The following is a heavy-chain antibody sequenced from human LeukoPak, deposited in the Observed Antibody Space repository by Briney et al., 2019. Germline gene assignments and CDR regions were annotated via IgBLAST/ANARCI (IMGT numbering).Heavy chain of an antibody. J-gene: IGHJ4*02. CDR2: VSPSGGGT. CDR1: GYTFTSYY. V-gene: IGHV1-46*01. CDR3: ARRDFDWYLDY. D-gene: IGHD3-9*01. Sequence: ASVKVSCKASGYTFTSYYIHWVRQAPGQGFEWMGIVSPSGGGTTYAQKFQGRVTMTRDTSTSTVYMELSSLRSEDTAVYYCARRDFDWYLDYWGQGTLVTVSS.